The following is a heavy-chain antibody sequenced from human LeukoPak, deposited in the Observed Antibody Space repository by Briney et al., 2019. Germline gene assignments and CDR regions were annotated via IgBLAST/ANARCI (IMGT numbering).Heavy chain of an antibody. CDR3: ARDLYDSSGYYAQEPDAFDI. J-gene: IGHJ3*02. CDR2: INPSGGST. CDR1: GYTFTGYY. D-gene: IGHD3-22*01. Sequence: ASVKVSCKASGYTFTGYYMHWVRQAPGQGLEWMGIINPSGGSTSYAQKFQGRVTMTRDTSTSTVYMELSSLRSEDTAVYYCARDLYDSSGYYAQEPDAFDIWGQGTMVTVSS. V-gene: IGHV1-46*01.